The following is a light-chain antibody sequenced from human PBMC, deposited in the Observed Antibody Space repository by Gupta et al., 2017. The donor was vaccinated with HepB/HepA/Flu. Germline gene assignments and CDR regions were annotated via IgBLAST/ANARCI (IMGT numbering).Light chain of an antibody. CDR3: QQFYSLPLT. CDR1: KSVLSRSNNKNY. V-gene: IGKV4-1*01. J-gene: IGKJ1*01. CDR2: WTS. Sequence: DIVMTQSPDSLAVSLGERATINCRTSKSVLSRSNNKNYLTWYQQKPGQPPRLLIYWTSTRESGVPARFSGSGSGTDFTLTISSLQADDVATYYCQQFYSLPLTFGQGTKVEIK.